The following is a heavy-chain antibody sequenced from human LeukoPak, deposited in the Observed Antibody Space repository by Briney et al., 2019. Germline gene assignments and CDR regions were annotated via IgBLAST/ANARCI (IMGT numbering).Heavy chain of an antibody. J-gene: IGHJ4*02. CDR1: GFTFSTYW. Sequence: GGSLRLSCAASGFTFSTYWMSWVRQAPGKGLEWVANIKQDGSEKYYVDSVKGRFTISRDNAKKLLYLQMNSLRAEDTAVYYCASGFLDDFWSGHFWGQGTLVTVSS. V-gene: IGHV3-7*01. D-gene: IGHD3-3*01. CDR3: ASGFLDDFWSGHF. CDR2: IKQDGSEK.